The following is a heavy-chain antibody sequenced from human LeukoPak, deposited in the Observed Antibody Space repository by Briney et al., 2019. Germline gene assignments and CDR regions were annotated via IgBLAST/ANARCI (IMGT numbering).Heavy chain of an antibody. CDR1: GYSFISYR. CDR2: VDPGDSDI. CDR3: ARPMGRWLEALDL. J-gene: IGHJ5*02. Sequence: GESLMISCKGSGYSFISYRIVWVRQMPGKGLEWMGIVDPGDSDIRYNPSFQGQVTISADKSLSIAYLQWSSLKASDSAMYYCARPMGRWLEALDLWGQGTLVTVSS. V-gene: IGHV5-51*01. D-gene: IGHD5-24*01.